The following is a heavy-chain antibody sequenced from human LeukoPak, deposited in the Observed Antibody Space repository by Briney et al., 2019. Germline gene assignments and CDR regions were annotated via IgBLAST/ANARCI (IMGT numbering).Heavy chain of an antibody. V-gene: IGHV3-33*01. CDR2: IWYDGSNK. D-gene: IGHD2/OR15-2a*01. J-gene: IGHJ4*02. CDR1: GFTFRNHG. Sequence: GRSLRLSCAASGFTFRNHGMHWIRQAPGKGLEWVAIIWYDGSNKYYAASVNGRFTISRDNSKNTLYLQMNSLRDDDTAVYCCVRDRGALQYFDYWGQGTLVTVSS. CDR3: VRDRGALQYFDY.